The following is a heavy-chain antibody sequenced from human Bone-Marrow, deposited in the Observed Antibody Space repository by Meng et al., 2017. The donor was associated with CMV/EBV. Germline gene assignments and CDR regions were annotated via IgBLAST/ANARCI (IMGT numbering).Heavy chain of an antibody. Sequence: GESLKISCAASGFTFSSYWMSWVRQAPGKGLEWVANIKQDGSEKYYVDSVKGRFTISRDNAKNSLYLQMNSLRAEDTAVYYCAVDCSSTSCYFINDAFDIWGQGTMVTVSS. V-gene: IGHV3-7*01. CDR2: IKQDGSEK. CDR3: AVDCSSTSCYFINDAFDI. CDR1: GFTFSSYW. J-gene: IGHJ3*02. D-gene: IGHD2-2*01.